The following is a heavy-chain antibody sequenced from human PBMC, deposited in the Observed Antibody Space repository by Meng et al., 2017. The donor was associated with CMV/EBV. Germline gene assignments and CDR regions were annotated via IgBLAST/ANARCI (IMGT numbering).Heavy chain of an antibody. CDR3: AKDLYYSFDY. D-gene: IGHD2-8*01. J-gene: IGHJ4*02. CDR1: GFTFSSSA. Sequence: VGSGGGVAPPGGFLRLSCAASGFTFSSSAMHWVRQPPGKGLEWVSFIAHDGSAKTYTDSVKGRFTISRDDSENTVYLEMNSLRVEDTAVYYCAKDLYYSFDYWGQGTLVTVSS. V-gene: IGHV3-30*02. CDR2: IAHDGSAK.